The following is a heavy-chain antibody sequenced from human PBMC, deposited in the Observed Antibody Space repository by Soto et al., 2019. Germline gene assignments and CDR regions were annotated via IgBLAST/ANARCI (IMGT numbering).Heavy chain of an antibody. V-gene: IGHV3-30*18. Sequence: PGGSLRLSCAASGFTFSSYGMHWVRQAPGKGLEWVAVISYDGSNKYYADSVKGRFTISRDNSKNTLYLQMNSLRAEDTAVHYCAKGYDSSGYYHFDYWGQGTLVTVSS. CDR1: GFTFSSYG. J-gene: IGHJ4*02. CDR2: ISYDGSNK. CDR3: AKGYDSSGYYHFDY. D-gene: IGHD3-22*01.